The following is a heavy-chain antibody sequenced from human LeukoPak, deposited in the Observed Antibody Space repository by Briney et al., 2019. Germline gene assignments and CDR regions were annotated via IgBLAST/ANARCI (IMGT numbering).Heavy chain of an antibody. V-gene: IGHV3-30*18. D-gene: IGHD3-22*01. CDR3: AKPYTSGYFDY. Sequence: GRSLRLSCAASGFTFSSYGMHWVRQAPGKGLEWVAVISYDGSNKYYADSVKGRFTISRDNSKNTVYLQMNSLRPEDTAVYYCAKPYTSGYFDYWGQGTLVTVSS. CDR2: ISYDGSNK. CDR1: GFTFSSYG. J-gene: IGHJ4*02.